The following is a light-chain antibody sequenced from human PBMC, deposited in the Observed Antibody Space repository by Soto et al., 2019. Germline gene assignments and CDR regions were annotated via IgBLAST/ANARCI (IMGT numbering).Light chain of an antibody. CDR2: GAS. CDR3: QQYNKWPPIT. J-gene: IGKJ5*01. CDR1: QSVNSN. V-gene: IGKV3-15*01. Sequence: IVMTQSPATLSVSPGERATLSCRASQSVNSNLAWYQQKPGQAPRLLIYGASTRATGIPARFSGSGSGTEFTLTISSLQSEDFAVYYCQQYNKWPPITFGQGTRLEI.